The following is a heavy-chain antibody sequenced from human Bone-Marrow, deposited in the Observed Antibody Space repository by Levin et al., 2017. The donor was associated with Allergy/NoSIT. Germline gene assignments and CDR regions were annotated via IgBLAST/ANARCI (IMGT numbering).Heavy chain of an antibody. CDR2: INWSGDSK. CDR3: ARDFGTSWTPGAYWGQGTLVTVSSGKNGHSWAFVFCYV. V-gene: IGHV3-20*04. CDR1: GYTFDDYG. J-gene: IGHJ6*02. D-gene: IGHD6-13*01. Sequence: GESLKISCAASGYTFDDYGMSWVRQAPGKGLEWVAGINWSGDSKGFASSLRGGSPFPGKGAKDSLDRQMTGLKAADPGFYYCARDFGTSWTPGAYWGQGTLVTVSSGKNGHSWAFVFCYVWGQGTTVTVSS.